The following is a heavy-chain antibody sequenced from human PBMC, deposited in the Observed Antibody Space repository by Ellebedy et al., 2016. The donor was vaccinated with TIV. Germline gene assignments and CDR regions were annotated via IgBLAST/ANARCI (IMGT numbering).Heavy chain of an antibody. CDR1: GFIFRDFW. J-gene: IGHJ4*02. CDR2: INQDGSQT. Sequence: GESLKISCGASGFIFRDFWMSWVRQAPGKGLERVANINQDGSQTYYVDSVKGRFTISRDNGKNSVYLEMNSLRGEDTAVYYCARAGGYNTVDYWGQGTLVTVSS. CDR3: ARAGGYNTVDY. D-gene: IGHD3-3*01. V-gene: IGHV3-7*01.